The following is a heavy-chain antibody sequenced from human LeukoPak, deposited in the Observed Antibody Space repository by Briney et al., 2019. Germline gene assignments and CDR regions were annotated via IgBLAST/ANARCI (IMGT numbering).Heavy chain of an antibody. J-gene: IGHJ4*02. D-gene: IGHD5-24*01. CDR2: IYLGDSDT. CDR3: ARLYGSRGGYNLGFDY. Sequence: GESLKISCKGSGYSFTSYWIGWVRQMPGKGLEWMGIIYLGDSDTRYSPSFQGQVTISADKSISTAYLQWSSLNASDTAMYYCARLYGSRGGYNLGFDYWGQGTLVTVSS. CDR1: GYSFTSYW. V-gene: IGHV5-51*01.